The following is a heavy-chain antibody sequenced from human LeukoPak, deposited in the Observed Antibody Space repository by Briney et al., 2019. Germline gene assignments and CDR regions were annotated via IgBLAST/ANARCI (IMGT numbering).Heavy chain of an antibody. J-gene: IGHJ5*02. D-gene: IGHD3-16*01. CDR2: IKKDGSEQ. V-gene: IGHV3-7*01. CDR3: ARDYGGT. CDR1: GFTFSSYW. Sequence: GGSLRLSCAASGFTFSSYWMSWVRQAPGKGPEWVANIKKDGSEQYYVDSVRGRFTISRDNDKNSFYLQMNSLRAEDTAVYYCARDYGGTWGQGTLVTVSS.